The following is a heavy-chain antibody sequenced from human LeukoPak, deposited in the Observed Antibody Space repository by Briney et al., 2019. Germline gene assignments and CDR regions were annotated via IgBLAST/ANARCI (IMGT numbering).Heavy chain of an antibody. CDR1: GFTFSSYS. D-gene: IGHD3-22*01. CDR3: ARERPSYASSGYYLYYGMDV. CDR2: IRSSSSYI. Sequence: GGSLRLSCAASGFTFSSYSMNWVRHAPGKGLEWVSSIRSSSSYIYYADSVKGRFTISRDNAKNSLYLHMNSLRAEDTAVYYCARERPSYASSGYYLYYGMDVWGQGTTVTVSS. J-gene: IGHJ6*02. V-gene: IGHV3-21*01.